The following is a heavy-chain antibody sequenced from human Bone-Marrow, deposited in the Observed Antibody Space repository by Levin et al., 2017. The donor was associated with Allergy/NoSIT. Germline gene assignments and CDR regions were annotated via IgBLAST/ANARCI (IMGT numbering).Heavy chain of an antibody. CDR1: GYTFTGYY. CDR2: INPNSGGT. J-gene: IGHJ4*02. V-gene: IGHV1-2*06. D-gene: IGHD2-8*02. Sequence: GESLKISCKASGYTFTGYYMHWVRQAPGQGLEWMGRINPNSGGTNYAQKFQGRVTMTRDTSISTAYMELSRLRSDDTAVYYCARVPAAIGYCTGGVCYSRRGIGTADDYWGQGTLVTVSS. CDR3: ARVPAAIGYCTGGVCYSRRGIGTADDY.